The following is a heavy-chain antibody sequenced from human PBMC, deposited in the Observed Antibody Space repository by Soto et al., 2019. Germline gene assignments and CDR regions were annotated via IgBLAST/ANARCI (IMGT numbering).Heavy chain of an antibody. CDR2: ISGSGGTT. D-gene: IGHD3-22*01. J-gene: IGHJ4*02. CDR3: AKFSRSSSYDCSAYH. Sequence: EVQLLESGGGLVQPGGSLRLSCAASGFTFSTYAMSWVRPAPGKGLDWVSAISGSGGTTYYADPVKGRFTISRYNSKCTLYLQMNSLRAEDTAVYYCAKFSRSSSYDCSAYHWGQGTLVTVPS. CDR1: GFTFSTYA. V-gene: IGHV3-23*01.